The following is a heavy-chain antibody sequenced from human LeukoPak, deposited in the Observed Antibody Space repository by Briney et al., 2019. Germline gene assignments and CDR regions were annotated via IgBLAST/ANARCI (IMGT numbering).Heavy chain of an antibody. CDR2: ISGNGGST. J-gene: IGHJ3*02. V-gene: IGHV3-64D*09. D-gene: IGHD6-6*01. Sequence: PGGSLRLSCSASGFTFSSYAMHWVRPAPGKGMEYDSAISGNGGSTYYADSVKGRFTISRDNSKNTLYLQMSSLRAGDTAVYYCVKERGIPVRQAFDIWGQGTMVTVSS. CDR1: GFTFSSYA. CDR3: VKERGIPVRQAFDI.